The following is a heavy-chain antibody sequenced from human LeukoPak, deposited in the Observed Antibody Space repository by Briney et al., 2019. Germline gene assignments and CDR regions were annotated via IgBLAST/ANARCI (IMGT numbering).Heavy chain of an antibody. V-gene: IGHV3-33*01. Sequence: PGGSLRLSCAASGFTFSSYGMHWVRQAPGKGLEWVAVIWYDGSNEYYADSVKGRFTISRDNSKNTLYLQMNSLRAEDTAVYYCARAVTTVSSAWFDPWGQGTLVTVSS. CDR3: ARAVTTVSSAWFDP. D-gene: IGHD4-17*01. CDR1: GFTFSSYG. J-gene: IGHJ5*02. CDR2: IWYDGSNE.